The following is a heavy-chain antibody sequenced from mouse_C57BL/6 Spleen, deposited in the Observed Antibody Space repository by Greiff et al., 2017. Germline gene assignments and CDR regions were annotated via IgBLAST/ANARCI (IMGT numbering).Heavy chain of an antibody. D-gene: IGHD1-1*01. Sequence: VQLQQSGTVLARPGASVKMSCKTSGYTFTSYWMHWVKQRPGQGLEWIGAIYPGNSDTSYNQKFKGKAKLTAVTSASTAYMELSSLTNEDSAVYNCTRGEVITTVVAGDNYWGQGTTLTVSS. CDR2: IYPGNSDT. V-gene: IGHV1-5*01. J-gene: IGHJ2*01. CDR3: TRGEVITTVVAGDNY. CDR1: GYTFTSYW.